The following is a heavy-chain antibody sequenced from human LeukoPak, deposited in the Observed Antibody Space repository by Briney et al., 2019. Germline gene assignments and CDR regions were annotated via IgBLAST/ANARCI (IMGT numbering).Heavy chain of an antibody. CDR2: ISYDGSNK. CDR1: GFTFSSYA. J-gene: IGHJ6*02. Sequence: GRSLRLSCAASGFTFSSYAMHWVRQAPGKGLEWVAVISYDGSNKYYADSVKGRFTISRDNSKNTLYLQMNSLRAEDTAAYYCARVRDYGDYIRNYYYYGMDVWGQGTTVTVS. D-gene: IGHD4-17*01. CDR3: ARVRDYGDYIRNYYYYGMDV. V-gene: IGHV3-30-3*01.